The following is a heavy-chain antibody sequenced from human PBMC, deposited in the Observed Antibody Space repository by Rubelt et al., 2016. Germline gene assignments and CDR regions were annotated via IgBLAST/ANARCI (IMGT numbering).Heavy chain of an antibody. D-gene: IGHD3-10*01. CDR1: GFTFSRYA. Sequence: SRGGLVQPGGSLRVSCAASGFTFSRYAMNWVRQAPGKGLEWVAAISGSGGSTFYADSVKGRFTISRDNSKNTLYLQMNSLRAEDTAAYYCARVMGGSAVLFDYWGQGTLVTVSS. CDR2: ISGSGGST. CDR3: ARVMGGSAVLFDY. V-gene: IGHV3-23*01. J-gene: IGHJ4*02.